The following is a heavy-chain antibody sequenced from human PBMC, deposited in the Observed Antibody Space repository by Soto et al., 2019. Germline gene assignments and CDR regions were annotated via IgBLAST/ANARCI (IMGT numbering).Heavy chain of an antibody. CDR1: GYTFTSYA. CDR3: ARDLGGWTDY. V-gene: IGHV1-3*01. D-gene: IGHD6-19*01. Sequence: SVKVSCKDSGYTFTSYAMQWVRQAPGQRLEWMGWINAGNGNTKYSQKFQGRVTITSDTSASTDYMELSSLRSEDTAVYYCARDLGGWTDYWGQGTLVTVSS. CDR2: INAGNGNT. J-gene: IGHJ4*02.